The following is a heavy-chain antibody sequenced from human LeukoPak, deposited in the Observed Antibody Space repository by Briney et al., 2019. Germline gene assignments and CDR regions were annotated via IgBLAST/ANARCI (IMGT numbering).Heavy chain of an antibody. CDR1: GFTFDDYA. D-gene: IGHD3-22*01. CDR2: ISWNSGSI. V-gene: IGHV3-9*01. J-gene: IGHJ4*02. CDR3: ARPKMYYYDSSGYQGDYFDY. Sequence: GGSLRLSCAASGFTFDDYAMHWVRQAPGKGLEWVSGISWNSGSIGYADSVKGRFTISRDNAKNSLYLQMNSLRAEDTALYYCARPKMYYYDSSGYQGDYFDYWGQGTLVTVSS.